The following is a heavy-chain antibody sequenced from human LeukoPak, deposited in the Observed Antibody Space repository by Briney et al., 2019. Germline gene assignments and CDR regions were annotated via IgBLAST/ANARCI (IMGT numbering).Heavy chain of an antibody. CDR2: VNGPGDWT. V-gene: IGHV3-74*01. CDR1: GFTFSYHW. D-gene: IGHD3/OR15-3a*01. J-gene: IGHJ3*01. CDR3: SREVADFQRQSDAFDV. Sequence: PGGSLKLSCKTSGFTFSYHWIHWVHQAPGEGLVWVSRVNGPGDWTHSAGSVRGRFIISRDKAETTVCLHMNNLRAEDTAVYFCSREVADFQRQSDAFDVRCQGTMVIVAS.